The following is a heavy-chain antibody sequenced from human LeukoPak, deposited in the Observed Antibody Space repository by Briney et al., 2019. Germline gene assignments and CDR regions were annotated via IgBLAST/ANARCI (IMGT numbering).Heavy chain of an antibody. Sequence: PSQNLSLNCTVSGGSISSGDYYWTWLRQPPGKGLEWIGYIYYSGSTYYNPSLKSRVTISVDTSKNQFSLRLSSVTAADTAGYYCASGVEYSSPDCWGQGTLVNVSS. CDR3: ASGVEYSSPDC. D-gene: IGHD6-6*01. J-gene: IGHJ4*02. V-gene: IGHV4-30-4*08. CDR1: GGSISSGDYY. CDR2: IYYSGST.